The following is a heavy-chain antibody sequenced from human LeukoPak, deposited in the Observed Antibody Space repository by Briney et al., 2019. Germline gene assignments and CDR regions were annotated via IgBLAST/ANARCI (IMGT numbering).Heavy chain of an antibody. Sequence: GASVKVSCKAFGYTFSDYYMHWVRQAPGQGLQWMGRINSNNGGTNYAQNFQGRVTMTGDTSINTAYMEVTGLTSDDTSLYYCARSLSARFGERNAFDVWGQGTLVTVS. V-gene: IGHV1-2*06. CDR2: INSNNGGT. CDR3: ARSLSARFGERNAFDV. D-gene: IGHD3-10*01. J-gene: IGHJ3*01. CDR1: GYTFSDYY.